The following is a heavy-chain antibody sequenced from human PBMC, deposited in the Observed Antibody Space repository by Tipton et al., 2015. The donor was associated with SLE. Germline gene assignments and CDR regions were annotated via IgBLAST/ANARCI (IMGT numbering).Heavy chain of an antibody. J-gene: IGHJ5*02. CDR3: ARGYDSSGYYGGGWFDP. V-gene: IGHV4-61*09. CDR2: IYTSGST. CDR1: GGSISSSSYY. D-gene: IGHD3-22*01. Sequence: TLSLTCTVSGGSISSSSYYWGWIRQPAGKGLEWIGYIYTSGSTTYNPSLKSRVTISLDTSKNQFSLKLSSVTAADTAVYYCARGYDSSGYYGGGWFDPWGQGTLVTVSS.